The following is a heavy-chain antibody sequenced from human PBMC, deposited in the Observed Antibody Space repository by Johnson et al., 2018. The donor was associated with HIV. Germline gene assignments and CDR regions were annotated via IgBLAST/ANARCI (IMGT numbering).Heavy chain of an antibody. Sequence: VQLVESGGGVVRPGGSLRLSCAASGFTFDDYGMTWVRQAPGKGLEWVSGINWNGGSTGYADSVEGRFTISRDNPKNSLYLEMNSLRVEDTALYYCARATYYYDFSGYLTRPRAFDMWGQGTLVTVSS. CDR3: ARATYYYDFSGYLTRPRAFDM. D-gene: IGHD3-22*01. V-gene: IGHV3-20*04. CDR2: INWNGGST. J-gene: IGHJ3*02. CDR1: GFTFDDYG.